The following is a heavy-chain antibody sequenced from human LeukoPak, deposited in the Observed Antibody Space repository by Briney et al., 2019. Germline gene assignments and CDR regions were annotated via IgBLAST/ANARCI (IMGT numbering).Heavy chain of an antibody. Sequence: GGSLRLSCAASGFTFSDYYMSWIRQAPGKGLEWVANIKQDGSEKYYVDSVKGRFTISRDNAKNSLFLQMNSLRAEDTAVYYCAKDLIARVRGSPMDVWGQGTRVIVSS. CDR1: GFTFSDYY. CDR2: IKQDGSEK. D-gene: IGHD3-10*01. J-gene: IGHJ6*02. V-gene: IGHV3-7*01. CDR3: AKDLIARVRGSPMDV.